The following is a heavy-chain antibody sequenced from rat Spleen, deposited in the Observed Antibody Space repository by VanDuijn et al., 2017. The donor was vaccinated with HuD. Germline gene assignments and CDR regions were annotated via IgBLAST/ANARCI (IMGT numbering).Heavy chain of an antibody. CDR3: ARRHYGYTDYLDY. J-gene: IGHJ2*01. Sequence: EVQLVESGGGLVQPGGSMKLSCAASGFTFSDYNMAWVRQAPKKGLEWVATISYGDSSGHSSTYYRDSVKGRFTISRDNAKSTLSLQMDSLRSEDTATYYCARRHYGYTDYLDYWGQGVMVTVSS. V-gene: IGHV5-7*01. CDR1: GFTFSDYN. D-gene: IGHD1-9*01. CDR2: ISYGDSSGHSST.